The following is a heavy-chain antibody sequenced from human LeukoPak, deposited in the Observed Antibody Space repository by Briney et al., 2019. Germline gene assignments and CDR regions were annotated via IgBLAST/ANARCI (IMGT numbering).Heavy chain of an antibody. CDR2: IYYSGST. CDR3: ARGGDSSSWYALDY. V-gene: IGHV4-30-4*01. Sequence: PSQTLSLTCTVSGGSISSGDYYWSWIRQPPGKGLEWIGYIYYSGSTYYNPSLKSRVTISVDTSKNQFSLKLSSVTAADTAVYYCARGGDSSSWYALDYWGQGTLVTVSS. J-gene: IGHJ4*02. CDR1: GGSISSGDYY. D-gene: IGHD6-13*01.